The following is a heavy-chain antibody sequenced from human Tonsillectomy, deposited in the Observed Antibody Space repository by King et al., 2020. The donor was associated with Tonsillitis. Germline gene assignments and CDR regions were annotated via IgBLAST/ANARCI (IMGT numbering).Heavy chain of an antibody. D-gene: IGHD2-15*01. CDR1: AGSISSDDYY. CDR2: IYYSGST. J-gene: IGHJ5*02. CDR3: ARLVGGFNWFDP. Sequence: QVQLQESGPGLVKPSETLSLTCTVSAGSISSDDYYWNWIRQPPGKGLEWIGYIYYSGSTYYNPSLKSRVTISVDTSKNQFSLKLTSVTAADTAVYYCARLVGGFNWFDPWGQGTLVTVSS. V-gene: IGHV4-30-4*01.